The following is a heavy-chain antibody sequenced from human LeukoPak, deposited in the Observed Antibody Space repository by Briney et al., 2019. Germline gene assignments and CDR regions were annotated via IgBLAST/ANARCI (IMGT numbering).Heavy chain of an antibody. CDR1: GFTFSTYA. V-gene: IGHV3-23*01. Sequence: PGGSLRLSCAASGFTFSTYAMSWVRQAPGKGLEWVSDISGTGGRTYYADSMKGRFTISRDNSKNTVDLLMNSLRAEDTAIYYCARDVPYYYDSSGYYSPFDCWGQGTLVTVSS. CDR3: ARDVPYYYDSSGYYSPFDC. D-gene: IGHD3-22*01. CDR2: ISGTGGRT. J-gene: IGHJ4*02.